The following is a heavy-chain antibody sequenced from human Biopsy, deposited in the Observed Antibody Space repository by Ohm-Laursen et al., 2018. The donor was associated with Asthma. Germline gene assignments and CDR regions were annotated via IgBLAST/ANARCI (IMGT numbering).Heavy chain of an antibody. Sequence: SLRLSCTASGFNLNTYSVSWVRQAPGEGLEWVAVISYDGGNKFYGDSVKGRFTLSRDNSRNTLYLQMDSLRVEDTAIYYCARTHERWTSIQDDALDIWGQGTMVIVSS. J-gene: IGHJ3*02. CDR3: ARTHERWTSIQDDALDI. CDR1: GFNLNTYS. V-gene: IGHV3-30*03. D-gene: IGHD4-23*01. CDR2: ISYDGGNK.